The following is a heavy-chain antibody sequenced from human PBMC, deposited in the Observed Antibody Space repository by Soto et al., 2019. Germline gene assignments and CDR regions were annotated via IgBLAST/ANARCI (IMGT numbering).Heavy chain of an antibody. V-gene: IGHV4-39*01. J-gene: IGHJ3*02. CDR2: IYYSGST. D-gene: IGHD2-15*01. Sequence: PSETLSLTCTVSGGSISSSSYYWGWIRQPPGKGLEWIGSIYYSGSTYYNPSLKSRVTISVDTSKNQFSLKLSSVTAADTAVYYCARRDCSGGSCYFGVAFDIWGQGTMVTVSS. CDR1: GGSISSSSYY. CDR3: ARRDCSGGSCYFGVAFDI.